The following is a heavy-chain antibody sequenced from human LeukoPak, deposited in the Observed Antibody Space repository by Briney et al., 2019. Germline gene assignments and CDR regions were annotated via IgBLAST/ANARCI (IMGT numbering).Heavy chain of an antibody. J-gene: IGHJ6*03. CDR3: ARTRYGALPPGYYYYYMDV. CDR1: GGSISSSNW. CDR2: IYYSGST. V-gene: IGHV4-4*02. D-gene: IGHD4-17*01. Sequence: SGTLSLTCAVSGGSISSSNWWSWVRQPPGKGLEWIGYIYYSGSTNYNPSLKSRVTISVDTSKNQFSLKLSSVTAADTAVYYCARTRYGALPPGYYYYYMDVWGKGTTVTVSS.